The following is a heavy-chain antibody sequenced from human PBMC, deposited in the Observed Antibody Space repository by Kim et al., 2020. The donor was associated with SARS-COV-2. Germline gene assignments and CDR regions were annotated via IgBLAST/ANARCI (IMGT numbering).Heavy chain of an antibody. Sequence: GESLKISCKGSGYSFTSYWINWVRQMPGKGLEWMGKIDPSDSYTKYNPSFQGHVIISADKSINTAYMQWSSLKASDTALYYCATRHYGSGSANWFDPWGQGTLVTVSS. CDR2: IDPSDSYT. CDR3: ATRHYGSGSANWFDP. J-gene: IGHJ5*02. D-gene: IGHD3-10*01. CDR1: GYSFTSYW. V-gene: IGHV5-10-1*01.